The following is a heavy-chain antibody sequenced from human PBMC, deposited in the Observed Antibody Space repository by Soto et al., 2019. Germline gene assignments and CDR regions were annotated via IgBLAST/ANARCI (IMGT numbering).Heavy chain of an antibody. CDR2: ISYRGTT. D-gene: IGHD2-21*02. CDR3: VRHPGIVTAVNFDF. V-gene: IGHV4-39*01. Sequence: QLQVQESGPGLLKPSETLSLRCTVSGTSIGSSTYYCGVVRHPPGNIPEWIGIISYRGTTYYNPSLQSRVTISADSYKNQLSLLLTSVSAADMAVYYCVRHPGIVTAVNFDFWGQGTLVTVSS. J-gene: IGHJ4*02. CDR1: GTSIGSSTYY.